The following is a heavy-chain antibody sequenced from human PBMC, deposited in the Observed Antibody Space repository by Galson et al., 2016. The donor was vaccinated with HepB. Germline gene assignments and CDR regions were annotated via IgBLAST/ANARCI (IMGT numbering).Heavy chain of an antibody. CDR3: ARRGLFSGLPYYFDY. Sequence: SETLSLTCSVSGDSISGSRYYWGWIRQPPGKTLEWIGSIYHTGSAYDNPSPRRRVTISVDTSKTQFSLTLSSVTAADTAVYYCARRGLFSGLPYYFDYWGLGILVTVSS. D-gene: IGHD2/OR15-2a*01. J-gene: IGHJ4*02. CDR1: GDSISGSRYY. CDR2: IYHTGSA. V-gene: IGHV4-39*01.